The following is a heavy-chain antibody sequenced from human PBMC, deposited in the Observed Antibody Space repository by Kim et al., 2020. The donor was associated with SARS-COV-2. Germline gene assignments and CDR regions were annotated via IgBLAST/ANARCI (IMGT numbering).Heavy chain of an antibody. Sequence: SETLSLTCTVSGGSISSYYWSWIRQPPGKGLEWIEYIYYSGSTNYNPSLKSRVTISVDTSKNQFSLKLSSVTAADTAVYYCARAGRIVGDDYFDYWGQGTLVTVSS. CDR1: GGSISSYY. J-gene: IGHJ4*02. CDR3: ARAGRIVGDDYFDY. CDR2: IYYSGST. V-gene: IGHV4-59*13. D-gene: IGHD1-26*01.